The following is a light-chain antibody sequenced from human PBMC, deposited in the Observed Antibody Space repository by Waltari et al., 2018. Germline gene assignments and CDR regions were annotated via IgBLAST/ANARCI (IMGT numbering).Light chain of an antibody. Sequence: EIVMTQSPATLSGSPGERATLSCRASQRVRSNLAWYQQKPGQAPSLLFYGASTRANGVPARFIAGGSGTEFTLTISSLQSGDFAVYYCQQYNNWPRTFGQGTKLEIK. CDR1: QRVRSN. J-gene: IGKJ2*01. CDR2: GAS. CDR3: QQYNNWPRT. V-gene: IGKV3-15*01.